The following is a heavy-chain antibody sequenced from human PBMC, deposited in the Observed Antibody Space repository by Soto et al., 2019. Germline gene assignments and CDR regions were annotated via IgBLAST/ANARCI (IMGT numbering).Heavy chain of an antibody. CDR1: GYTFTSYD. CDR2: MNPNSGNT. D-gene: IGHD4-17*01. J-gene: IGHJ6*02. CDR3: YGYGMDV. Sequence: QVQLVQSGAEVKKPGASVKVSCKASGYTFTSYDINWVRQATGQGLEWMGWMNPNSGNTGYAQKXQXRXSMTRNTSINTAYMELSSLRSEDTAVYYCYGYGMDVWGQGTTVTVSS. V-gene: IGHV1-8*01.